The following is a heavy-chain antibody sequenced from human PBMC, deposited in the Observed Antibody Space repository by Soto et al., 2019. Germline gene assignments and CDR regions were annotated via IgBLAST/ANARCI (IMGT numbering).Heavy chain of an antibody. Sequence: SETLSLTCAVSGGSISSGGYSWSWIRQPPGKGLEWIGYIYHSGSTYYNPSLKSRVTISVDRSKNQFSLKLSSVTAADTAVYYSARAPDRWGQGTLVTVSS. CDR1: GGSISSGGYS. J-gene: IGHJ5*02. CDR2: IYHSGST. CDR3: ARAPDR. V-gene: IGHV4-30-2*01.